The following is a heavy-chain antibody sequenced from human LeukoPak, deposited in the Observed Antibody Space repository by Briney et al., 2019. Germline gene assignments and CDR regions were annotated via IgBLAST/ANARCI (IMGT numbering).Heavy chain of an antibody. V-gene: IGHV3-11*03. CDR2: ISDKGTYT. J-gene: IGHJ4*02. Sequence: KTGGSLRLSCAASGFTFSDYYMSWIRQAPGKGLEWLSYISDKGTYTNYADSVKGRFTISRDNARNSLYLQMNSLRADDTAVYYCAGKSGSFYNDWGQGTLVTVSS. D-gene: IGHD1-26*01. CDR3: AGKSGSFYND. CDR1: GFTFSDYY.